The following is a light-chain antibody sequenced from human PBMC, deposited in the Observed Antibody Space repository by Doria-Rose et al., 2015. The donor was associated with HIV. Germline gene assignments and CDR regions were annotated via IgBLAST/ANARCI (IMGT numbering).Light chain of an antibody. Sequence: DIVLTQSPASLSLSPGERATLSCRARQSVSSYLAWYQQKPGQAPRLLIYDASNRATGVPARFSGSGFGTDFTLTISGLEPEDIAVYYCQQRGNWPLTFGGRTKVEIK. CDR3: QQRGNWPLT. CDR1: QSVSSY. J-gene: IGKJ4*01. CDR2: DAS. V-gene: IGKV3-11*01.